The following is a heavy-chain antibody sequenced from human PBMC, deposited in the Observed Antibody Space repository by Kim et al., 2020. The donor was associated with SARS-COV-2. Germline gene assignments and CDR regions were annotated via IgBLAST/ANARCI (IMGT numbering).Heavy chain of an antibody. CDR1: GFTFDDYA. CDR3: AKLGYCSSTSCYNDYYYGMDV. J-gene: IGHJ6*02. D-gene: IGHD2-2*02. CDR2: ISWNSGSI. Sequence: GGSLRLSCAASGFTFDDYAMHWVRQAPGKGLEWVSGISWNSGSIGYADSVKGRFTISRDNAKNSLYLQMNSLRAEDTALYYCAKLGYCSSTSCYNDYYYGMDVGGQGTTVTVSS. V-gene: IGHV3-9*01.